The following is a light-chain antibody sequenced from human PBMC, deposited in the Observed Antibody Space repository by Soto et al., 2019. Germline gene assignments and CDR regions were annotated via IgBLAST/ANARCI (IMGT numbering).Light chain of an antibody. J-gene: IGKJ2*01. CDR1: HSVSTN. CDR3: QQYDKWPHYT. CDR2: GAS. Sequence: EVVMTQSPATLSVSPGQRATLSCRASHSVSTNLAWYQQKPGQAPRLLIYGASTRATGIPARFSGSGSGTEVTLTISSLQSEDFAHYYCQQYDKWPHYTFGQGTRLEIK. V-gene: IGKV3-15*01.